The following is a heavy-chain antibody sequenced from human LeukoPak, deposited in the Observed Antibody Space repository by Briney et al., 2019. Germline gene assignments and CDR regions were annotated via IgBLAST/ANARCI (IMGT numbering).Heavy chain of an antibody. CDR1: GFTFSSSA. CDR3: ATHIVVVVAATTFDY. CDR2: INSSGGRT. D-gene: IGHD2-15*01. J-gene: IGHJ4*02. V-gene: IGHV3-23*01. Sequence: GGSLRLSCTTSGFTFSSSAMSWVRQAPGKGLEWVSDINSSGGRTYYADSVKGRFTISRDNSKNTLYLQMNSLRAEDTAVYYCATHIVVVVAATTFDYWGQGTLVTVSS.